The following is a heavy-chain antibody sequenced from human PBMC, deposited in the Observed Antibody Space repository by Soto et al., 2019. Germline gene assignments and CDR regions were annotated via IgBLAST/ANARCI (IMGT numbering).Heavy chain of an antibody. CDR1: GGSFSGYY. CDR3: ARGRGCSSTSRYYASLYYYYHVMDV. CDR2: INHSGST. D-gene: IGHD2-2*01. V-gene: IGHV4-34*01. Sequence: SETQSLTCAVYGGSFSGYYWSWIRQPPGKGLEWIGEINHSGSTNYNPSLKSRVTISVDTSKNQFSLKLSSVTAADTAVYYCARGRGCSSTSRYYASLYYYYHVMDVWGQATKVTVSS. J-gene: IGHJ6*02.